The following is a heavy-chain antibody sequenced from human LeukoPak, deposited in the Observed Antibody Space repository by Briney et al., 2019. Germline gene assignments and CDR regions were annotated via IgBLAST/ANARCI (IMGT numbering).Heavy chain of an antibody. CDR3: ARGSAAAGFDP. CDR1: GFTFSDYY. J-gene: IGHJ5*02. CDR2: ISSSSSYT. V-gene: IGHV3-11*05. Sequence: KPGGSRRLSCAASGFTFSDYYMSWIRQAPGKGLEWVSYISSSSSYTNYADSVKGRFTISRDNSKNTLYLQMNSLRAEDTAVYYCARGSAAAGFDPWGQGTLVTVSS. D-gene: IGHD6-13*01.